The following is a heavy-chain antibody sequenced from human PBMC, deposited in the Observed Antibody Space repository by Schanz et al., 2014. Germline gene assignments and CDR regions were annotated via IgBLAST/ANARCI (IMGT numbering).Heavy chain of an antibody. CDR2: ISCDGSKK. Sequence: QVQLVESGGGVVQPGRSLRLSCAASGFMFSSYGMHWVRQAPGKGLEWVRVISCDGSKKSYADSVKGRFTISRDNSKNTLYLQMNSLRPEDTAGYYCARGGFGEVSYLDYWGQGTLVTVSS. CDR3: ARGGFGEVSYLDY. D-gene: IGHD3-10*01. CDR1: GFMFSSYG. V-gene: IGHV3-30*03. J-gene: IGHJ4*02.